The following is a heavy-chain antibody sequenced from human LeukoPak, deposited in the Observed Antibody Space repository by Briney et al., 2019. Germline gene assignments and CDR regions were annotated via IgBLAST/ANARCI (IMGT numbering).Heavy chain of an antibody. CDR1: GRSISSSNW. J-gene: IGHJ3*02. V-gene: IGHV4-4*02. CDR3: ARVLGLGGAFDI. Sequence: PSGTLSLTCAISGRSISSSNWWSWVRQPPGKGLEWIGEIYDSGSTNYNPSLKSRVTISVDTSKNQFSLKLSSVTAADTAVYYCARVLGLGGAFDIWGQGTMVTVSS. D-gene: IGHD3-10*01. CDR2: IYDSGST.